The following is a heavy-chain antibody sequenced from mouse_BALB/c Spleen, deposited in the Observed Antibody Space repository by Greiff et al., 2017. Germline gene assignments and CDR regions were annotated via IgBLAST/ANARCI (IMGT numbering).Heavy chain of an antibody. J-gene: IGHJ3*01. CDR1: GYTFTDYY. V-gene: IGHV1-77*01. CDR2: IYPGSGNT. D-gene: IGHD1-1*01. CDR3: ARTDYGSFAY. Sequence: QVQLKESGAELARPGASVKLSCKASGYTFTDYYINWVKQRTGQGLEWIGEIYPGSGNTYYNEKFKGKATLTADKSSSTAYMQLSSLTSEDSAVYFCARTDYGSFAYWGQGTLVTVSA.